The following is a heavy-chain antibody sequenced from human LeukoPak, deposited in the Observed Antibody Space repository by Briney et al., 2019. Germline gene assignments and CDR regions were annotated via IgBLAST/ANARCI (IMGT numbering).Heavy chain of an antibody. CDR1: GGSISRGGYH. CDR2: FFTSGTP. Sequence: PSETLSLTCTVSGGSISRGGYHWSWIRQPAGKGLEWIGRFFTSGTPNYNPSLKSRVTILVDTSRNQFSLKLNSVTAADTAVYYCVRGPSGLRSPFNTWGQGTTVTVSS. D-gene: IGHD5-12*01. J-gene: IGHJ3*02. CDR3: VRGPSGLRSPFNT. V-gene: IGHV4-61*02.